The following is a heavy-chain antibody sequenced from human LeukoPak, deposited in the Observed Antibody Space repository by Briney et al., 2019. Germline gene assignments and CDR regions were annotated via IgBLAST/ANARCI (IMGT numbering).Heavy chain of an antibody. V-gene: IGHV3-21*05. CDR1: GFTFSSYE. D-gene: IGHD4-23*01. Sequence: PGGSLRLSCAASGFTFSSYEMHWVRQAPGKGRERVSYISSSSSYIYYADSVKGRFTISRDNAKNSLYLQMTSLRAEDTAVYYCARGTTVATHFCAFAIWGQGTMVTVSS. CDR2: ISSSSSYI. CDR3: ARGTTVATHFCAFAI. J-gene: IGHJ3*02.